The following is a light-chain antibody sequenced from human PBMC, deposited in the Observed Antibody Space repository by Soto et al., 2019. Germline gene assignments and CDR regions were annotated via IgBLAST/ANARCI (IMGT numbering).Light chain of an antibody. CDR3: HQYGGSPRT. CDR2: GAS. CDR1: QSVSSSY. V-gene: IGKV3-20*01. Sequence: EIVLTQSPGTLSLSPGERATLSCSASQSVSSSYLAWYQQKPGQAPRLLIYGASSRATGIPDRFSGSGSGTDFTRTISRLEPEDFAVYYCHQYGGSPRTLGQGTKVEIK. J-gene: IGKJ1*01.